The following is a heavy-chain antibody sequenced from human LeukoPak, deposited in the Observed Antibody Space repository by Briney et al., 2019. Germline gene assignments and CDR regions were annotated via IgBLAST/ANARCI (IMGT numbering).Heavy chain of an antibody. CDR2: ICCSGGST. V-gene: IGHV3-23*01. J-gene: IGHJ4*02. D-gene: IGHD4-17*01. CDR1: GFTFKSYA. CDR3: AKGRPVTTRDFDY. Sequence: GGSLRLSCAASGFTFKSYAMSWVRQAPGKGLEWVSAICCSGGSTYYAESVKGRFTISRDNSKNPQYLQMNSLRAEDTAVYYCAKGRPVTTRDFDYWGQRTLVTVSS.